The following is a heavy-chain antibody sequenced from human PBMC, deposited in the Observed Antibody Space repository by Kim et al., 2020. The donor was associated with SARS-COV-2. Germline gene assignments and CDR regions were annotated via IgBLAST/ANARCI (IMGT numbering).Heavy chain of an antibody. D-gene: IGHD2-15*01. CDR3: ARDRSCSGGSCWGT. Sequence: GGSLRLSCAASGFSVTSNFMTWVRQAPGKGLEWVSLIYSGDSTYYADSVKGRFTISRDNSKNTLYLQMNSLRADDTAVYYCARDRSCSGGSCWGTWGQGTLVTVSS. J-gene: IGHJ4*02. CDR2: IYSGDST. V-gene: IGHV3-53*01. CDR1: GFSVTSNF.